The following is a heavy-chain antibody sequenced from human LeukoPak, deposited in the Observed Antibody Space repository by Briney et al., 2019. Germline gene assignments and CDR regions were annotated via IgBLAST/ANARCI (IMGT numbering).Heavy chain of an antibody. Sequence: GESLKISCKGSGYSFTNYCIGWVRQMPRKGLEWMGIIYPGDSDTTYSPSFQGQVTMSVDKSITTAYLQWSSLKASDTAMYYCARHLSYCTRSRCPLHFDYWGQGTLVTVSS. CDR3: ARHLSYCTRSRCPLHFDY. CDR2: IYPGDSDT. J-gene: IGHJ4*02. D-gene: IGHD2-8*01. V-gene: IGHV5-51*01. CDR1: GYSFTNYC.